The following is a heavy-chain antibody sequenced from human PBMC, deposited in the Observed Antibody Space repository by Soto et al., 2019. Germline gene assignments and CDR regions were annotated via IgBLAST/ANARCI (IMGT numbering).Heavy chain of an antibody. J-gene: IGHJ4*02. CDR3: AKVPVDTAMGGIDY. CDR2: ISYDGSNK. V-gene: IGHV3-30*18. Sequence: QVQLVESGGGVVQPGRSLRLSCAASGFTFSSYGMHWVRQAPGKGREWVAVISYDGSNKYYADSVKGRFTISRDNSKNTLYLQMNSLRAEDTAVYYCAKVPVDTAMGGIDYWGQGTLVTVSS. CDR1: GFTFSSYG. D-gene: IGHD5-18*01.